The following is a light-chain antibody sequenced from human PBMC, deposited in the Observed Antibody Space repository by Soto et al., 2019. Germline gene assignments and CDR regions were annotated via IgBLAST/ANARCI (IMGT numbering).Light chain of an antibody. CDR1: RRISTY. CDR2: AAS. V-gene: IGKV1-39*01. Sequence: DIQMTQSPSSLSASVGDRITVTCRASRRISTYLNWYQQKPGKAPKLLIYAASSLQSGVPSRFSGSGSGTDFTLTISSLQPEDFATYYCQQSYSMPLNFGGGTKVEIK. J-gene: IGKJ4*01. CDR3: QQSYSMPLN.